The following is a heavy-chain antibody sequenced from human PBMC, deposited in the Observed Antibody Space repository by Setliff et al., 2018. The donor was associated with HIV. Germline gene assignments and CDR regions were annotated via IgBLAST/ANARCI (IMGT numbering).Heavy chain of an antibody. CDR1: GYTFTTYY. CDR2: IIPIFGTA. D-gene: IGHD3-16*01. CDR3: VRAPITWAWWYFDL. Sequence: SVKVSCKASGYTFTTYYIHWVRLAPGQGLEWMGGIIPIFGTANYAQKFLGRVMITADESTHTAEMELSSLTSEDTAVYYCVRAPITWAWWYFDLWGRGTLVTVSS. J-gene: IGHJ2*01. V-gene: IGHV1-69*13.